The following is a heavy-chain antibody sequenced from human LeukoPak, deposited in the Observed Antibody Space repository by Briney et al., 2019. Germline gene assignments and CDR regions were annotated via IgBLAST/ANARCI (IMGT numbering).Heavy chain of an antibody. CDR1: GYTFTGYY. D-gene: IGHD3-9*01. Sequence: ASVKVSCKASGYTFTGYYMHWVRQAPGQGLEWMGWINPNSGGTNYAQKFQGRVTMTRDTSISTAYMELSRLRSDDTAVYYCARGNRLRYFDWLTPNYYYMDVWGKGTAVTISS. J-gene: IGHJ6*03. CDR3: ARGNRLRYFDWLTPNYYYMDV. CDR2: INPNSGGT. V-gene: IGHV1-2*02.